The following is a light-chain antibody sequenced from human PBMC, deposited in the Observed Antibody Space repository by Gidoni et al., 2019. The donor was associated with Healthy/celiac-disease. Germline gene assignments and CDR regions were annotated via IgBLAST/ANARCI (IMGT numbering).Light chain of an antibody. CDR2: DAS. CDR1: QSISSW. V-gene: IGKV1-5*01. CDR3: QQYNSLPT. Sequence: DIQMTQSPSTLSASVGDRVTITCRASQSISSWLAWYQQKPGKAPKLLIYDASSLESGVPSRFSGSGSGTEFTLTISSLQPDDFATYYCQQYNSLPTFGPGTKVEIK. J-gene: IGKJ3*01.